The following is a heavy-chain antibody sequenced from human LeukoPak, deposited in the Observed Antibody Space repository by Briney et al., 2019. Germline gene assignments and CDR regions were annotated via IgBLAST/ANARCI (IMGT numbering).Heavy chain of an antibody. V-gene: IGHV4-61*01. Sequence: VKPSETLSLTCTVSGGSVSSGSYYWSWIRQPPGKGLEWIGYIYDSGSTNYNPSLKSRVTISVDTSKNQISLKLSSVTAADTAVYYCARVVVGAPLHWYFDLWGRGTLVTVSS. D-gene: IGHD1-26*01. J-gene: IGHJ2*01. CDR1: GGSVSSGSYY. CDR3: ARVVVGAPLHWYFDL. CDR2: IYDSGST.